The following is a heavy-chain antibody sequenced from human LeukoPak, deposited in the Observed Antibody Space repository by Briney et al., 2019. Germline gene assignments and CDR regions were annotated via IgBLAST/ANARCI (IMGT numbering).Heavy chain of an antibody. D-gene: IGHD6-19*01. Sequence: GGSLRLSCAASGFTFSSYGMHWVRQAPGKGLGWVAFIRYDGSNKYYADSVKGRFTISRDNSKNTLYLQMNSLRAEDTAVYYCAKDGTGYSSGWYFAYFDYWGQGTLVTVSS. V-gene: IGHV3-30*02. CDR2: IRYDGSNK. CDR3: AKDGTGYSSGWYFAYFDY. J-gene: IGHJ4*02. CDR1: GFTFSSYG.